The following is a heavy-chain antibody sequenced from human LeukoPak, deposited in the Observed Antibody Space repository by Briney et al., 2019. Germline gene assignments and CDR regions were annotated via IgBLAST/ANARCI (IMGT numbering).Heavy chain of an antibody. V-gene: IGHV3-9*01. Sequence: GGSLRLSCVASGFTFDDYAMHWVRQAPGKGLGWVSGISWNSGSMGYADSVKGRFTISRDNAKNSLYLQMNSLRAEDTALYYCAKDMGYSGNYRTPDYWGQGTLVTVSS. CDR1: GFTFDDYA. CDR2: ISWNSGSM. CDR3: AKDMGYSGNYRTPDY. J-gene: IGHJ4*02. D-gene: IGHD1-26*01.